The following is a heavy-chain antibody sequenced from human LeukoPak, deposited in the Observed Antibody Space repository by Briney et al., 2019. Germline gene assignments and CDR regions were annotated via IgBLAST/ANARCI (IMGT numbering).Heavy chain of an antibody. CDR1: GVSITSYSHN. V-gene: IGHV4-61*01. D-gene: IGHD4-17*01. J-gene: IGHJ5*02. CDR2: IYYSGST. Sequence: SEPLSLTCTVSGVSITSYSHNYDWIRQPPGKGLEWIGYIYYSGSTNYNPSLKSRVTISVDTSKNQFSLKLSSVTAADTAVYYCARDRADYGDYLDWFDPWGQGTLVTVSS. CDR3: ARDRADYGDYLDWFDP.